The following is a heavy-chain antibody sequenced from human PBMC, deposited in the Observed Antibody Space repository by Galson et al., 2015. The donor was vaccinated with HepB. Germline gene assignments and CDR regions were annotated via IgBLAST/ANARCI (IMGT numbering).Heavy chain of an antibody. CDR1: GYTFTSYG. J-gene: IGHJ2*01. Sequence: SVKVSCKASGYTFTSYGISWVRQAPGQGLEWMGWISAYNGNTNYAQKLQGRVTMTTDTSTSTAYMELRSLRSDDTAVYYCARTWSWLSSYWYFDLWGRGTLVTVSS. D-gene: IGHD3-22*01. V-gene: IGHV1-18*01. CDR2: ISAYNGNT. CDR3: ARTWSWLSSYWYFDL.